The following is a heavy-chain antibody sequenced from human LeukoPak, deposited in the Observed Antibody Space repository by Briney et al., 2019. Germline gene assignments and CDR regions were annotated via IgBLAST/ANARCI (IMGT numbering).Heavy chain of an antibody. CDR1: GFTFSSYG. J-gene: IGHJ4*02. CDR2: ISYDGSNK. CDR3: AKIPIGGGGGY. V-gene: IGHV3-30*18. D-gene: IGHD2-15*01. Sequence: PGRSLRLSCAASGFTFSSYGMHWVRQAPGKGLEWVAVISYDGSNKYYADSVKGRFTISRDNSKNTLYLQMNSLRAEDTAVYYCAKIPIGGGGGYWGQGTLVTVSS.